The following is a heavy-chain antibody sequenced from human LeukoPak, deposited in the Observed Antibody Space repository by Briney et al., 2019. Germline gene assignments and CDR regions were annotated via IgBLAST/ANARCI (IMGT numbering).Heavy chain of an antibody. CDR2: ISYDGSNK. CDR3: ASHTLEGDYYDSSGPAGDY. V-gene: IGHV3-30*14. Sequence: GRSLRLSCAASGFTFSSYAMHWVRQAPGKGLEWVAVISYDGSNKYYADSVKGRFTISRDNSKNTLYLQMNSLRAEDTAVYYCASHTLEGDYYDSSGPAGDYWGQGTLVTVSS. CDR1: GFTFSSYA. J-gene: IGHJ4*02. D-gene: IGHD3-22*01.